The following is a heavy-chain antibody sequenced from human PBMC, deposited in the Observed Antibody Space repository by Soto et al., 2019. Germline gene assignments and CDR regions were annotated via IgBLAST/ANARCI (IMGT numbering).Heavy chain of an antibody. J-gene: IGHJ4*02. D-gene: IGHD3-22*01. CDR2: ISSDGETK. V-gene: IGHV3-30*03. Sequence: GSLRLSCVASGFTFSSYGIHWVRQAPGKGLEWVGVISSDGETKYYADSVKGRFTISRDNSKNTLYLQMDSLRPEDTAVYYCARLLVGEAVVVTQFDYWGQGTLVTVSS. CDR1: GFTFSSYG. CDR3: ARLLVGEAVVVTQFDY.